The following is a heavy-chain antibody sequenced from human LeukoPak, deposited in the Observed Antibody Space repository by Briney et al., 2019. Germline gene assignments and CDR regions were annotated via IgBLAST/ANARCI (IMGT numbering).Heavy chain of an antibody. CDR3: ARDLGDGYNDDYYFDY. J-gene: IGHJ4*02. D-gene: IGHD5-24*01. CDR1: GYTFTGYY. CDR2: INPNSGGT. Sequence: ASVKVSCKASGYTFTGYYMHWVRQAPGQGLEWMGWINPNSGGTNYAQEFQGWVTMTRDTSISTAYMELGRLRSDDTAVYYCARDLGDGYNDDYYFDYWGQGTLVTVSS. V-gene: IGHV1-2*04.